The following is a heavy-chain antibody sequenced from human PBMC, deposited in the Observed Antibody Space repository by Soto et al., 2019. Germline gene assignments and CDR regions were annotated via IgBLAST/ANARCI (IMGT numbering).Heavy chain of an antibody. J-gene: IGHJ4*02. V-gene: IGHV3-23*01. D-gene: IGHD4-17*01. CDR3: AKAGRSTVTTSLDY. Sequence: PGGSLRLSCAASGFTFSSYAMSWVRQAPGKGLEWVSAISGSGGSTYYADSVKGRFTISRDNSKNTLYLQMNSLRAEDTAVYYCAKAGRSTVTTSLDYWGQGTLVTVSS. CDR1: GFTFSSYA. CDR2: ISGSGGST.